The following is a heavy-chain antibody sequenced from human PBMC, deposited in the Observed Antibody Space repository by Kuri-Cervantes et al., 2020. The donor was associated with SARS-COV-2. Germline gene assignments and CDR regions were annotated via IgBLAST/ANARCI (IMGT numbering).Heavy chain of an antibody. CDR1: GFTFSSYD. Sequence: GGSLRLSCAASGFTFSSYDMHWVRQATGKGLEWVSAIGTAGDTYYPGSVKGRFTISRDNSKNTLYLQMNSLRAEDTAVYYCAREGYCTNGVCPPTHWYFDLWGRGTLVTVSS. CDR2: IGTAGDT. D-gene: IGHD2-8*01. CDR3: AREGYCTNGVCPPTHWYFDL. V-gene: IGHV3-13*01. J-gene: IGHJ2*01.